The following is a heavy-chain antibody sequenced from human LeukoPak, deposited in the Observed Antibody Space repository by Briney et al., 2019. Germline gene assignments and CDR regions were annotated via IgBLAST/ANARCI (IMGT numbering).Heavy chain of an antibody. D-gene: IGHD5-12*01. CDR1: GFTFTTHW. J-gene: IGHJ4*02. CDR2: IKPDGSDT. V-gene: IGHV3-74*01. Sequence: PGGSLRLSCGASGFTFTTHWIHWVRQAPGKGLVWVSRIKPDGSDTNYADSVKGQFTISRDNAKNTVYLQMNSLRAEDTAVYYCARGTYGGYFIDYWGQGTLVTVSS. CDR3: ARGTYGGYFIDY.